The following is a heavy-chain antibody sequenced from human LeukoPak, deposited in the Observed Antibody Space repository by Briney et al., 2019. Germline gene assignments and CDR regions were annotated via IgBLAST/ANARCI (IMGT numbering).Heavy chain of an antibody. D-gene: IGHD3-10*01. J-gene: IGHJ4*02. CDR1: GFTFSSYG. CDR3: ARDYYGSGSYYTAVPDY. V-gene: IGHV3-33*01. Sequence: GRSLRLSCAASGFTFSSYGMHWVRQAPGKGREWVAVIWYDGSNKYYADSVKGRFTISGDNSKNTLYLQMNSLRAEDTAVYYCARDYYGSGSYYTAVPDYWGQGTLVTVSS. CDR2: IWYDGSNK.